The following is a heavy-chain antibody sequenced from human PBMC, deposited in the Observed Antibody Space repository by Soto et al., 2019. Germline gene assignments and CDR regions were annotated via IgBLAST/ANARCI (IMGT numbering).Heavy chain of an antibody. CDR3: ARDFRLMVGGAGFDY. CDR2: ISYDGSNK. J-gene: IGHJ4*02. Sequence: GGSLRLSCAASGFTFSSYAMHWVRQAPGKGLEWVAVISYDGSNKYYADSVKGRFTISRDNSKNTLYLQMNSLRAEDTAVYYCARDFRLMVGGAGFDYWGQGVSVTVSS. CDR1: GFTFSSYA. D-gene: IGHD3-10*01. V-gene: IGHV3-30-3*01.